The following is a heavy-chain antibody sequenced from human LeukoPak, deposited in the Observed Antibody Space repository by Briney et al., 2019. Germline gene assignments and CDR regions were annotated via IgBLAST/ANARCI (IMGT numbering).Heavy chain of an antibody. CDR2: ISSSGSTI. CDR1: GFTVSSNY. J-gene: IGHJ5*02. CDR3: ARQNKDCSSTSCYHTGHNWFDP. D-gene: IGHD2-2*01. V-gene: IGHV3-11*01. Sequence: MPGGSLRLSCAASGFTVSSNYMSWIRQAPGKGLEWVSYISSSGSTIYYADSVKGRFTISRDNAKNSLYLQMNSLRAEDTAVYYCARQNKDCSSTSCYHTGHNWFDPWGQGTLVTVSS.